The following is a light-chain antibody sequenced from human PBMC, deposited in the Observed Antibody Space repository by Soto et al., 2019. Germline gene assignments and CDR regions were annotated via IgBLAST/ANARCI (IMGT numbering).Light chain of an antibody. CDR1: YSNIGSNF. Sequence: QSMLTQPPSASATPGQTVTISCSGRYSNIGSNFVSWYQRLPGTAPKLLIYSINQRPSGVPDRFSGSKSGXXXXXXXXXLXXXDEADXFXSSWDXSLXGPVF. CDR3: SSWDXSLXGPV. CDR2: SIN. V-gene: IGLV1-47*01. J-gene: IGLJ3*02.